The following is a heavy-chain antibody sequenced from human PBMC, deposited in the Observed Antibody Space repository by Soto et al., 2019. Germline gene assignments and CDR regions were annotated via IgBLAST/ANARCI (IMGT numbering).Heavy chain of an antibody. CDR1: GFTFSSYE. Sequence: GGSLRLSCAASGFTFSSYEMNWVRQAPGKGLEWVSYISSSGSTIYYADSVKGRFTISRDNAKNSLYLQMNSLRAEDTAVYYCARGQLFHTAMVIGGYYYGMDVWGQGTTVTVSS. J-gene: IGHJ6*02. CDR2: ISSSGSTI. D-gene: IGHD5-18*01. V-gene: IGHV3-48*03. CDR3: ARGQLFHTAMVIGGYYYGMDV.